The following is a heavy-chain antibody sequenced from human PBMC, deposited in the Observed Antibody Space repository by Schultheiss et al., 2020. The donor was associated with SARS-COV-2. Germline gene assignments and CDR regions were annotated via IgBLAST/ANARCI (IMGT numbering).Heavy chain of an antibody. CDR2: IYYSGST. CDR3: ARGRRFCSGGSCYSLASDY. V-gene: IGHV4-59*12. J-gene: IGHJ4*02. D-gene: IGHD2-15*01. Sequence: SETLSLTCTVSGGSISSYYWGWIRQPPGKGLEWIGYIYYSGSTYYNPSLKSRVTISVDTSKNQFSLKLSSVTAADTAVYYCARGRRFCSGGSCYSLASDYWGQGTLVTVSS. CDR1: GGSISSYY.